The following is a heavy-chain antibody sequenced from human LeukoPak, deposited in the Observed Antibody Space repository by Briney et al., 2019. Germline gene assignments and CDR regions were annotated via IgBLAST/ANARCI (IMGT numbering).Heavy chain of an antibody. V-gene: IGHV1-69*13. Sequence: ASVKVSCKASGGTFSSYAISWVRQAPGQGLEWMGGIILIFGTANYAQKFQGRVTITADESTSTAYMELSSLRSEDTAVYYCARGDLAYCGGDCYSGGYFDYWGQGTLVTVSS. CDR2: IILIFGTA. J-gene: IGHJ4*02. CDR1: GGTFSSYA. CDR3: ARGDLAYCGGDCYSGGYFDY. D-gene: IGHD2-21*02.